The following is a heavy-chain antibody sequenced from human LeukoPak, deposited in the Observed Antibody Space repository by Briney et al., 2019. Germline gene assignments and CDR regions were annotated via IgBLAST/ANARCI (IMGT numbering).Heavy chain of an antibody. CDR1: GFTFSSYS. J-gene: IGHJ3*02. V-gene: IGHV3-21*01. CDR2: ISSSSSYI. D-gene: IGHD2-15*01. CDR3: TTCRGYCGGGDSGALDI. Sequence: GGSLRLSCAASGFTFSSYSMNWVRQAPGKGLEWVSSISSSSSYIYYADSVKGRFTISRDNAKNSLYLQMNSLRAEDTAVYYCTTCRGYCGGGDSGALDIWGQGTMVTVSS.